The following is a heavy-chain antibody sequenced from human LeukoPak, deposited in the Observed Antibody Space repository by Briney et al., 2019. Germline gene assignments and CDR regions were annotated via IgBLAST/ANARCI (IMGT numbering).Heavy chain of an antibody. CDR1: GGSVSSCY. V-gene: IGHV4-59*02. Sequence: SETLFLTCTVSGGSVSSCYWNWIRQPPGKGLEWIGYIYSSGSTNYNPSLKSRVTISVDTSKNQFSLKLSSVTAADTAVYYCARDPYYFDLWGRGTLVTVSS. CDR3: ARDPYYFDL. CDR2: IYSSGST. J-gene: IGHJ2*01.